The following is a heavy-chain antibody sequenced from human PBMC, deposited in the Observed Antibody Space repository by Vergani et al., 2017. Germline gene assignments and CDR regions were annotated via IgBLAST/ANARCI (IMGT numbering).Heavy chain of an antibody. CDR1: GGSINSHNYY. D-gene: IGHD2-15*01. Sequence: QVQLQESGPGLVKPSQTLSLTCTVSGGSINSHNYYWSWIRQPAGKGLEWIGRIHTSGSTNYNPSLKSRVTMSEDTSKNQFSLNLTSVTAADTAVYFWARGSCLGGSCGEPLLDYWGQGILVTVSS. CDR3: ARGSCLGGSCGEPLLDY. CDR2: IHTSGST. J-gene: IGHJ4*02. V-gene: IGHV4-61*02.